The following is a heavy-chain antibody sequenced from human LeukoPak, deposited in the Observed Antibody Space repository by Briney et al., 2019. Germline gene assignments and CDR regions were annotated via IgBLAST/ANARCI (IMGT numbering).Heavy chain of an antibody. Sequence: GGSLRLSCAASGFTFRNYDMHWVRQASGKGLEWGSAIDTAGDRSYPVSVKGRFTISRENAQNSLFLQMNNLRAEDAAVYYCARGGRLYDASYSYYLDVWGKGTRVTVS. V-gene: IGHV3-13*01. CDR2: IDTAGDR. J-gene: IGHJ6*03. D-gene: IGHD2/OR15-2a*01. CDR1: GFTFRNYD. CDR3: ARGGRLYDASYSYYLDV.